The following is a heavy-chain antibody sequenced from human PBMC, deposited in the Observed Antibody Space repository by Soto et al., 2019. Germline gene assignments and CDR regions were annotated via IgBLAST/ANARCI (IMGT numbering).Heavy chain of an antibody. V-gene: IGHV4-39*01. CDR1: GGSISSSSYY. D-gene: IGHD6-13*01. Sequence: SETLSLTCTVSGGSISSSSYYWGWIRQPPGKGLEWIGSIYYSGSTYYNPSLKSRVTISVDTSKNQFSLKLSSVTAADTAVYYCARLNNEVYSSSWYFIEQGTYYFDYWGQGTLVTVSS. CDR3: ARLNNEVYSSSWYFIEQGTYYFDY. J-gene: IGHJ4*02. CDR2: IYYSGST.